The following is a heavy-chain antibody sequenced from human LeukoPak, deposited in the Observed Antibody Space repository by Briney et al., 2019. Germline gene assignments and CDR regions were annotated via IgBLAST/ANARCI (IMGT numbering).Heavy chain of an antibody. Sequence: SETLSLTCTVSGGSISSYYWSWIRQPPGKGLEWIGYIYYSGSTNYNPSLKSRVTISVDTSKNQFSLKLSSVTAADTAVYYCARGATREHYFDYWGQGTLVTVSS. CDR1: GGSISSYY. V-gene: IGHV4-59*08. J-gene: IGHJ4*02. CDR2: IYYSGST. D-gene: IGHD1-26*01. CDR3: ARGATREHYFDY.